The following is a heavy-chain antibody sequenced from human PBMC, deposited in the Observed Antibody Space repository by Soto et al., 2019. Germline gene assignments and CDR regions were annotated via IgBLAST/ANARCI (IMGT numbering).Heavy chain of an antibody. CDR2: IYYSGST. D-gene: IGHD2-21*02. Sequence: SETLSLTCTVSGVSISSGGYYWSWIRQHPGKGLEWIGYIYYSGSTYYDPSLKIRVTISVDTSKNQFSLKLSSVTAADTAVYYCARGGSVVVVTAIPCYYYGMDVWGQGTTVTVSS. CDR3: ARGGSVVVVTAIPCYYYGMDV. CDR1: GVSISSGGYY. J-gene: IGHJ6*02. V-gene: IGHV4-31*03.